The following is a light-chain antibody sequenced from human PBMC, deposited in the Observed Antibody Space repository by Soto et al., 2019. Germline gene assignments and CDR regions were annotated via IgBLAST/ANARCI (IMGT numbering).Light chain of an antibody. V-gene: IGKV3-20*01. J-gene: IGKJ5*01. CDR1: QSVSSSY. Sequence: EIVLTQSPGTLSLSPGERATLSCRASQSVSSSYLAWYQQKPGQAPRLLIYGASSRATGIPDRFSGSGSGTDSTLTISRLEPEDFAVYYCQQYGSSRTTFGQGTRLEIK. CDR3: QQYGSSRTT. CDR2: GAS.